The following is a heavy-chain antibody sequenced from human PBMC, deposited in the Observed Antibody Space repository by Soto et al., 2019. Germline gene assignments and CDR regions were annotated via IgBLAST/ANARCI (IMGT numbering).Heavy chain of an antibody. Sequence: QAQLVQSGSEVKRPGASVKVSCKASGNSFSGYGIFWVRQAPGQGLEWMGWIRPYNGDTNSAQKFQGRVTLTTDTSTSTAYMELRSLRYDDTAVYYCARRAEDHYFYYMGVWGKGTTVTVSS. CDR1: GNSFSGYG. V-gene: IGHV1-18*01. D-gene: IGHD1-26*01. J-gene: IGHJ6*03. CDR2: IRPYNGDT. CDR3: ARRAEDHYFYYMGV.